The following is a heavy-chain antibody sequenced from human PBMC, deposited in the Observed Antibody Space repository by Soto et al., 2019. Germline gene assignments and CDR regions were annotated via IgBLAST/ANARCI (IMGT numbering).Heavy chain of an antibody. Sequence: GGSLRLACAASGFTFSSYAMSWVRQAPGKGLEWVSAISGSGDNTSYADSVKGRFTISSDNSKNTLYLQRNKLRAEDRAVYSCAKEKYCSGWFDYWGQGSLVTVSS. CDR3: AKEKYCSGWFDY. D-gene: IGHD6-19*01. V-gene: IGHV3-23*01. J-gene: IGHJ4*02. CDR2: ISGSGDNT. CDR1: GFTFSSYA.